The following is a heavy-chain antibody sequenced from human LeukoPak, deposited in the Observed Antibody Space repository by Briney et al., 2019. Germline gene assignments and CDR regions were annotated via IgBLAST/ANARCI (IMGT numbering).Heavy chain of an antibody. Sequence: PGGSLRLSCAASGFTFSSYWMSWVRQAPWKGLEWVANIKQDGSEKYYVDSVKGRFTISRDNAKSSLYLQMNSLRAEDTAVYYCARDQDNWNYDQYYYYYYGMDVWGQGTTVTVSS. V-gene: IGHV3-7*01. D-gene: IGHD1-7*01. CDR3: ARDQDNWNYDQYYYYYYGMDV. CDR2: IKQDGSEK. CDR1: GFTFSSYW. J-gene: IGHJ6*02.